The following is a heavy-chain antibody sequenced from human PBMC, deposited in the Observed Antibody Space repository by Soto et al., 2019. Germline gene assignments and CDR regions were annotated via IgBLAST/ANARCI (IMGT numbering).Heavy chain of an antibody. D-gene: IGHD2-2*01. CDR1: GFTFSSCW. J-gene: IGHJ6*03. CDR3: VRGCGRSSCPYYLDV. CDR2: INRDGTTT. V-gene: IGHV3-74*03. Sequence: GGSLRLSCVVSGFTFSSCWMNWVRQAPGEGLVWVARINRDGTTTTYADSVKGRYTISRDNAKNTVFLQMNSLRVEDTAVYYCVRGCGRSSCPYYLDVSGKATTVTVSS.